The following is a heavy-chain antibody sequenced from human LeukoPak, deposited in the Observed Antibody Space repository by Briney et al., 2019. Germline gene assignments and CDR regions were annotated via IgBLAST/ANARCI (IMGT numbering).Heavy chain of an antibody. CDR3: ARAPTYYYDSSGLHAFDI. V-gene: IGHV4-39*07. J-gene: IGHJ3*02. D-gene: IGHD3-22*01. CDR2: IYYSGST. Sequence: SETLSLTCTVSGGSISSSSYYWGWIRQPPGKGLEWIGSIYYSGSTYYNPSLRSRVTILIDTSKNQFSLKLSSVTAADTAVYHCARAPTYYYDSSGLHAFDIWGQGTMVTVSS. CDR1: GGSISSSSYY.